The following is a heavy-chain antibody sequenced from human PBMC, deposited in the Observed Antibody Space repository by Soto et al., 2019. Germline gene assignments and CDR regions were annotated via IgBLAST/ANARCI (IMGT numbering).Heavy chain of an antibody. CDR3: ARQRLGATHGLLDA. CDR1: SYSISNYY. CDR2: MHYNGYT. Sequence: SETLSLTCTFSSYSISNYYFILFRPPPGKGLEWIGYMHYNGYTSYNPSLRSRVTISVDTSKNQFSLKLTSVTVADTALNYCARQRLGATHGLLDARGQGTTVTVSS. J-gene: IGHJ6*02. V-gene: IGHV4-59*08. D-gene: IGHD3-10*01.